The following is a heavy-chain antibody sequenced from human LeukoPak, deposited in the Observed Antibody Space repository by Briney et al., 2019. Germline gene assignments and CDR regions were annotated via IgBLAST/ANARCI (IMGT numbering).Heavy chain of an antibody. CDR2: IDPSDSYT. J-gene: IGHJ4*02. D-gene: IGHD3-9*01. V-gene: IGHV5-10-1*01. CDR1: GYSFTSYW. Sequence: GESLRISCKGSGYSFTSYWISWVRQMPGKGLEWMGRIDPSDSYTNYSPSFQGHVTISADKSISTAYLQWSSLKASDTAMYYCASSILYYDILTGYYPLDYRGQGTLVTVSS. CDR3: ASSILYYDILTGYYPLDY.